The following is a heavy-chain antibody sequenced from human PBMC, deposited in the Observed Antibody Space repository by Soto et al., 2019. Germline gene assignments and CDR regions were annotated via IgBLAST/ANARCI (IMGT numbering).Heavy chain of an antibody. Sequence: QVQLVQSGAEVKKPGASVKVSCKASGYTFTNYGISWVRQAPGQGLEWMGWISTNTGHTDYARNLRGRVTMTTDASTTTAYMELRSLPSDDTAIYFCAREEDRQVDHWGKGTLVTVSS. CDR2: ISTNTGHT. J-gene: IGHJ5*02. CDR3: AREEDRQVDH. CDR1: GYTFTNYG. V-gene: IGHV1-18*04.